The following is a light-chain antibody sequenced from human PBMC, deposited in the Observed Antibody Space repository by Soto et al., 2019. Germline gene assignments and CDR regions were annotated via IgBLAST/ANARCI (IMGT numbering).Light chain of an antibody. J-gene: IGLJ2*01. CDR3: CAYAGSSTVL. V-gene: IGLV2-11*01. CDR2: DVS. CDR1: SSDVGGYKY. Sequence: QSALTQPRSVSGSPGQSVTISCTGTSSDVGGYKYVSWYQQHPGKVPKLMIFDVSERPSGVPDRFSGSKSGNTASLSISGLQAEDEADYYCCAYAGSSTVLFGGGTKLIVL.